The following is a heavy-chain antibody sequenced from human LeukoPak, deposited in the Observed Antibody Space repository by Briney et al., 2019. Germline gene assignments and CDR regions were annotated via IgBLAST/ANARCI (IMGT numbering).Heavy chain of an antibody. Sequence: GGSLRLSCAASTFTFSSYGMHWVRQAPGKGLEWVAFIWYDGSNKYYTDSVKGRFTISRDNSKNTLYLQMNSLRAEDTAVYYCAKDGPQYCTSTNCLGGYWGQGTLVTVSS. D-gene: IGHD2-2*01. J-gene: IGHJ4*02. CDR3: AKDGPQYCTSTNCLGGY. V-gene: IGHV3-30*02. CDR2: IWYDGSNK. CDR1: TFTFSSYG.